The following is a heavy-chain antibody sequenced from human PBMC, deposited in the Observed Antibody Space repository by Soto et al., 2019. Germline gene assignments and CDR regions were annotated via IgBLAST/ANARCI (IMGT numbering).Heavy chain of an antibody. Sequence: GGSLRLSCAASGFTFSSYAMYWVRQAPGKGLEWVAVISYDGSNKYYADSVKGRFTISRDNSKNTLYLQMNSLRAEDTAVDYCAGDGRGGYYYDSSGYYVDYYYYGMDVWGQGTTVTVSS. CDR2: ISYDGSNK. CDR1: GFTFSSYA. J-gene: IGHJ6*02. V-gene: IGHV3-30-3*01. D-gene: IGHD3-22*01. CDR3: AGDGRGGYYYDSSGYYVDYYYYGMDV.